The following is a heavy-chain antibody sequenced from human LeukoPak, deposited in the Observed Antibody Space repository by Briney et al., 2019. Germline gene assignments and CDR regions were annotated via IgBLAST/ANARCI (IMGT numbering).Heavy chain of an antibody. D-gene: IGHD5-24*01. CDR2: IYYSGST. Sequence: SETLSLTCSVSGGSISRSNYYWGWIRQPPGKGLEWIGSIYYSGSTYYNSSLKRRVTISVDTSKNQFSLKLSSVTTADTALYYCARRGDGYTPFDYWGQGTLVTVSS. V-gene: IGHV4-39*01. CDR1: GGSISRSNYY. CDR3: ARRGDGYTPFDY. J-gene: IGHJ4*02.